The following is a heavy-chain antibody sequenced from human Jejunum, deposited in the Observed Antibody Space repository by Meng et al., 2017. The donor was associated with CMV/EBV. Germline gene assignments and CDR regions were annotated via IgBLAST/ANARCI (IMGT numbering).Heavy chain of an antibody. CDR1: GYTFTSYD. Sequence: QVQLVQSGAEGKKPGASVKVSCKASGYTFTSYDINWVRQGTGQGLEWMGWMNPNRGTTGYAQKFQGRVTMTRNISKSTAHMDLSSLRSEDTAVYYCATGVADFEYWGQGTLVTVSS. J-gene: IGHJ4*02. D-gene: IGHD6-19*01. CDR3: ATGVADFEY. CDR2: MNPNRGTT. V-gene: IGHV1-8*01.